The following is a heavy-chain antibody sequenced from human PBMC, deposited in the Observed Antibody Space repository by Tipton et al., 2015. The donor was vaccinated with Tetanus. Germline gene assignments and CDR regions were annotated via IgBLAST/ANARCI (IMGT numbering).Heavy chain of an antibody. J-gene: IGHJ4*02. CDR3: ARDAGPDYIWGNYRFPFDY. V-gene: IGHV3-30*03. CDR2: IPYDGSSK. Sequence: SLRLSCEASGFTFSSFGMHWVRQAPGKGLEWVAVIPYDGSSKYYSDSVKGRFTVSRDNSKNTVFLQLDTVRPDDTAVYFCARDAGPDYIWGNYRFPFDYWGQGTLVTVSS. D-gene: IGHD3-16*02. CDR1: GFTFSSFG.